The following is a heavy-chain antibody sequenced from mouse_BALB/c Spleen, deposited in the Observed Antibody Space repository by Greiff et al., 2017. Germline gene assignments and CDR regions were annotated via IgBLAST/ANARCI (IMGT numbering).Heavy chain of an antibody. CDR3: AGIRGGGFAC. D-gene: IGHD3-3*01. CDR1: GFTFSSYT. J-gene: IGHJ3*01. V-gene: IGHV5-12-2*01. CDR2: ISNGGGST. Sequence: EVKLMESGGGLVQPGGSLKLSCAASGFTFSSYTMSWVRQTPEKRLEWVAYISNGGGSTYYPDTVQGRFTISRDNAKNTLYLQMSSLKAEDTAMYCCAGIRGGGFACWGEGTRVTVSA.